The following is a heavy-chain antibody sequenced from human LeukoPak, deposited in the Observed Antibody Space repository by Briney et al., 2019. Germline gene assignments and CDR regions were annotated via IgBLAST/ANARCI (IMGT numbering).Heavy chain of an antibody. CDR2: INSNNGDT. Sequence: ASAKVSCKASGYTFTSRDIIWVRQATGQGLEWMGWINSNNGDTTYAQSFQDRVTITRDTSIGTAYMELTSLRSDDTAVYYCARNHEGFRYWGQGTLVTVSS. CDR1: GYTFTSRD. CDR3: ARNHEGFRY. V-gene: IGHV1-8*03. J-gene: IGHJ4*02.